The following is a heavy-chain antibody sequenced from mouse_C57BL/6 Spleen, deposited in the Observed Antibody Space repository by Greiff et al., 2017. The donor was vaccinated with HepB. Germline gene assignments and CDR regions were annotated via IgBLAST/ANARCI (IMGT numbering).Heavy chain of an antibody. D-gene: IGHD1-1*01. CDR1: GFNIKNTY. J-gene: IGHJ4*01. CDR3: AKPLPDNYGAMDY. Sequence: VQLQQSVAELVRPGASVKLSCTASGFNIKNTYMHWVKQRPEQGLEWIGRIDPANGNTKYAPKFPGKATITADTSSNTAYLQLSSLTSEDTAIYYCAKPLPDNYGAMDYWGQGTSVTVSS. V-gene: IGHV14-3*01. CDR2: IDPANGNT.